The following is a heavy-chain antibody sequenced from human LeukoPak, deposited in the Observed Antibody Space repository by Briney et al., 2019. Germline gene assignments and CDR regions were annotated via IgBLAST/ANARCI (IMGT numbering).Heavy chain of an antibody. CDR1: GYTFNGHY. CDR2: INPNSGGT. V-gene: IGHV1-2*02. D-gene: IGHD3-3*01. Sequence: AASVKVSCKASGYTFNGHYIHWVRQAPGQGLEWMGWINPNSGGTNYAQKFQGRVTMTRDTSISTAYMELSRLRSDDTAVYYCARVPIKPYYDFWSGYPHAFDIWGQGTMVTVSS. J-gene: IGHJ3*02. CDR3: ARVPIKPYYDFWSGYPHAFDI.